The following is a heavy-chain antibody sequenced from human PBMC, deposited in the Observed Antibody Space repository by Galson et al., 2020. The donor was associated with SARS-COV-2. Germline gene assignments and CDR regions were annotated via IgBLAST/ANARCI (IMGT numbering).Heavy chain of an antibody. CDR2: IYYSGST. J-gene: IGHJ3*02. V-gene: IGHV4-59*01. CDR3: ARGGSYYGGFDI. CDR1: GGSIRGYY. Sequence: ETSETLSLTCTVSGGSIRGYYWSWIRQPPGKGLEWIGYIYYSGSTNYKPSLKSRVTISLDTSKNRVTLERRSVTAADTAVYYCARGGSYYGGFDIWGPGTMVTVSS. D-gene: IGHD3-10*01.